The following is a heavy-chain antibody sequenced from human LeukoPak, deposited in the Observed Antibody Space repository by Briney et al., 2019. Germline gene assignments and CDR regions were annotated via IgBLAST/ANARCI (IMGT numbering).Heavy chain of an antibody. V-gene: IGHV1-69*04. D-gene: IGHD2-2*01. CDR1: GGTFSSYA. J-gene: IGHJ5*02. Sequence: SVKVSCKASGGTFSSYAISWVRQAPGQGLEWMGRIIPILGIANYAQKFQGRVTITADKSTSTAYMELSSLRSEDTAVYYCARDLCEGLSSTSCHYRRFDPWGQGTLVTVSS. CDR2: IIPILGIA. CDR3: ARDLCEGLSSTSCHYRRFDP.